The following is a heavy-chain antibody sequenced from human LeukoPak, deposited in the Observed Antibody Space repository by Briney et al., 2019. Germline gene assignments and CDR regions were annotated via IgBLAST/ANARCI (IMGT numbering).Heavy chain of an antibody. Sequence: SETLSLTCTVSGGSITTDCWIWIRQPPGKGLEWIAYIYSSGMTKYNPSLKSRGTISVDPSKNQLSLKLNSVTAADTAVYYCARRTPGPQLDEYVAYYFDLWGQGTLVIVSS. J-gene: IGHJ4*02. V-gene: IGHV4-4*09. D-gene: IGHD3/OR15-3a*01. CDR1: GGSITTDC. CDR2: IYSSGMT. CDR3: ARRTPGPQLDEYVAYYFDL.